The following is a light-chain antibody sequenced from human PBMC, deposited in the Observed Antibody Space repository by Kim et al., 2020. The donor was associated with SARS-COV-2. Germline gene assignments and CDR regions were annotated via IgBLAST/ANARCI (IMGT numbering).Light chain of an antibody. CDR1: SSDVGGYNY. CDR3: SSYTSSSTPYV. V-gene: IGLV2-14*01. J-gene: IGLJ1*01. CDR2: DVS. Sequence: LTQPASVSGSPGQSITISCTGTSSDVGGYNYVSWYQQHPGKAPKLMIYDVSKRPSGVSNRFSGSKSGNTASLTISGLQAEDEADYYCSSYTSSSTPYVFGTGTKSPS.